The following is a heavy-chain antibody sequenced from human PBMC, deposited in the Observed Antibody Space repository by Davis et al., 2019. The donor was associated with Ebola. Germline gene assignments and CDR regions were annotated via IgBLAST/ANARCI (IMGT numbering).Heavy chain of an antibody. CDR2: ISSSSSYI. CDR3: AKYYNWNYRAPRGFDY. CDR1: GFTFSSYS. Sequence: GGSLRLSCAASGFTFSSYSMNWVRQAPGKGLEWVSYISSSSSYIYYADSVKGRFTISRDNAKNSLYLQMNSLRAEDTAVYYCAKYYNWNYRAPRGFDYWGQGTLVTVSS. V-gene: IGHV3-21*05. J-gene: IGHJ4*02. D-gene: IGHD1-7*01.